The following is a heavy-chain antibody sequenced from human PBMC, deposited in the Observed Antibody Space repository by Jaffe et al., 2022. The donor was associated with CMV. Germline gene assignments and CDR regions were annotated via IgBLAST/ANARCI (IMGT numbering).Heavy chain of an antibody. CDR2: ISFGSTYI. CDR1: GFSFTSHS. V-gene: IGHV3-21*01. J-gene: IGHJ4*02. Sequence: VQLVESGGGQVKPGGSLRLSCTASGFSFTSHSMNWVRQAPGKGLEWVSSISFGSTYIYYADSVKGRFTISRDNAKKSLYLQMDSLRAEDTAVYYCARSIDTIWYYFDQWGQGTLVTVSS. D-gene: IGHD2-21*01. CDR3: ARSIDTIWYYFDQ.